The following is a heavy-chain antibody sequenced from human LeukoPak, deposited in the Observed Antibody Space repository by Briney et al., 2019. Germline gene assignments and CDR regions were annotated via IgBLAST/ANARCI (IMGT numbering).Heavy chain of an antibody. V-gene: IGHV1-18*01. J-gene: IGHJ4*02. CDR2: ISAFNGNT. CDR3: AINRDTLTGYYISSFDY. CDR1: GYTFSTFG. D-gene: IGHD3-9*01. Sequence: ASVKVSCKASGYTFSTFGISWVRQAPGQGLEWMGWISAFNGNTNYARKLQDRVTMTRDTSTSTAYVELRSLRSDDTAVYYCAINRDTLTGYYISSFDYWGQGTLVTVSS.